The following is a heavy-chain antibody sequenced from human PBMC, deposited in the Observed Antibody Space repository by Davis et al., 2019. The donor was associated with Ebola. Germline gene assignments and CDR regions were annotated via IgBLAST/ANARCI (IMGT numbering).Heavy chain of an antibody. Sequence: AASVKVSCKASGGTFSSYAISWVRQAPGQGLEWMGGIIPIFGTANYAQKFQGRVTITADESTSTAYMELSSLRSEDTAVYYCAASTRIWFDPWGQGTLVTVSS. V-gene: IGHV1-69*13. CDR3: AASTRIWFDP. CDR2: IIPIFGTA. J-gene: IGHJ5*02. D-gene: IGHD2-2*01. CDR1: GGTFSSYA.